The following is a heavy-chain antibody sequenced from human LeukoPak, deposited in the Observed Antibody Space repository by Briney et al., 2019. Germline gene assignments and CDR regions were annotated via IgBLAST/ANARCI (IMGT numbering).Heavy chain of an antibody. V-gene: IGHV1-69*01. D-gene: IGHD3-10*01. J-gene: IGHJ6*04. CDR1: GGTFSSYA. Sequence: SVKVSCKASGGTFSSYAISWVRQAPGQGLEWMGVIIPIFGTANYAQKFQGRVTITADESTSTAYMELSSLRSEDTAVYYCASIASAMVRGATQTRGYYYYGMDVWGKGTTVTVSS. CDR3: ASIASAMVRGATQTRGYYYYGMDV. CDR2: IIPIFGTA.